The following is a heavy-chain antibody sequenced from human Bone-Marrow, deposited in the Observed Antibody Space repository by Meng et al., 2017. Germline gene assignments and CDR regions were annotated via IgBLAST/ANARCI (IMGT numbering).Heavy chain of an antibody. J-gene: IGHJ4*02. V-gene: IGHV3-9*01. CDR2: ISWNSGSI. CDR1: GFTFDDYA. CDR3: AREFWVATTSPSFDY. D-gene: IGHD5-12*01. Sequence: SLKISCAASGFTFDDYAMHWVRQAPGKGLEWVSGISWNSGSIGYADSVKGRFTISRDNAKNSLYLQMNSLRAEDTAVYYCAREFWVATTSPSFDYWGQGTLVTVSS.